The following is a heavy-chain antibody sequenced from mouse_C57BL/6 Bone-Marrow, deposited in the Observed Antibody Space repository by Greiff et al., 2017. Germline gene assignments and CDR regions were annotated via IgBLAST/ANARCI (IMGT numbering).Heavy chain of an antibody. D-gene: IGHD3-3*01. V-gene: IGHV5-17*01. CDR2: ISSGSSTI. J-gene: IGHJ3*01. Sequence: EVKVEESGGGLVKPGGSLKLSCAASGFTFSDYGMHWVRQAPEKGLEWVAYISSGSSTIYYADTVKGRFTISRDNAKNTLFLQMTSLRSEDTAMYYCAGGGRIAYWGQGTLVTVSA. CDR3: AGGGRIAY. CDR1: GFTFSDYG.